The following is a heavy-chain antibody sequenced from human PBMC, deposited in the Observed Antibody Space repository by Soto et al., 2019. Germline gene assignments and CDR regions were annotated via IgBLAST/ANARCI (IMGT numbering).Heavy chain of an antibody. D-gene: IGHD5-18*01. J-gene: IGHJ6*02. Sequence: ASVKVSCKASGYTFTSYGISWVRRAPGQGLEWRGGISAYNGNTNYAQKLQGRVTMTTDTSTSTAYMELRSLRSDDTAVYYCGRYNTAMVTIDYYYYYYGMDVWGQGTTVTVSS. CDR3: GRYNTAMVTIDYYYYYYGMDV. CDR2: ISAYNGNT. V-gene: IGHV1-18*01. CDR1: GYTFTSYG.